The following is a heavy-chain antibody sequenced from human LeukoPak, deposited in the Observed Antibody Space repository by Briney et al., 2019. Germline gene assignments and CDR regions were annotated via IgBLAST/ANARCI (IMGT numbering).Heavy chain of an antibody. CDR3: ASTRPSYCSGDNCYAWGAAFDI. D-gene: IGHD2-15*01. CDR2: IYHSGST. J-gene: IGHJ3*02. V-gene: IGHV4-38-2*01. CDR1: GYSISSGYY. Sequence: PSETLSLTCAVSGYSISSGYYWGWIRQPPGKGLEWIGSIYHSGSTYYNPSLKSRVTISVDTSKNQFSLKLSSVTAADTAVYYCASTRPSYCSGDNCYAWGAAFDIWGQGTVVTVSS.